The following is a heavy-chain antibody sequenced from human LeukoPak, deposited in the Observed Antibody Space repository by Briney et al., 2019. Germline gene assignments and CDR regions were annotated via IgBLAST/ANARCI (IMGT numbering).Heavy chain of an antibody. J-gene: IGHJ4*02. CDR1: GFTFTNFE. V-gene: IGHV3-48*03. D-gene: IGHD5-18*01. Sequence: GGSLRLSCAASGFTFTNFEMNWVRQAPGKGLEWVSYISYSGSTTSYADSVKGRFTISRDNSKNTLYLQMNSLRAEDTAVYYCARWIQPMVSGPGYWGQGTLVTVSS. CDR2: ISYSGSTT. CDR3: ARWIQPMVSGPGY.